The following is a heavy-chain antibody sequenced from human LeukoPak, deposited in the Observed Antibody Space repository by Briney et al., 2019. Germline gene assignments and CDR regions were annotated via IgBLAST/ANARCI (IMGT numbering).Heavy chain of an antibody. V-gene: IGHV4-34*01. J-gene: IGHJ5*02. CDR1: GGSFSAYY. CDR2: INHSGTT. Sequence: PSQTLSLTCAVYGGSFSAYYWSWIRHPPGNVLEWIGEINHSGTTNYNPSLKSRVTISVDTSKNQFSLKLSSLTPAGTAVYYCARARGSMVRGVKRDGWFDPWGQGALVTVSS. CDR3: ARARGSMVRGVKRDGWFDP. D-gene: IGHD3-10*01.